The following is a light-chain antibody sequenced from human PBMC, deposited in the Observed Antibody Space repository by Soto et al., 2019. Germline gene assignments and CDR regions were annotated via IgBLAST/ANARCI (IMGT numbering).Light chain of an antibody. CDR2: EVS. CDR3: SSYTRSSTPYV. J-gene: IGLJ1*01. V-gene: IGLV2-14*01. CDR1: SSDVGGYNY. Sequence: QSALTQPASVSGSPGQSITISRTGTSSDVGGYNYVSWYQQHPGKAPKLMIYEVSNRPSGVSNRFSGSKSGNTASLTISGLQAEDEADYYCSSYTRSSTPYVFGTGTKLTVL.